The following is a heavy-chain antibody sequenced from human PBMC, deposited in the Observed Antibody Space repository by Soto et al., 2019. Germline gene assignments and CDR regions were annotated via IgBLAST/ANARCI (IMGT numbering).Heavy chain of an antibody. D-gene: IGHD3-10*01. CDR2: ISGTGDSS. V-gene: IGHV3-23*01. CDR1: GFTFGSYA. Sequence: LRLSCAASGFTFGSYAMSWVRQAPGKGLEWVSLISGTGDSSEYANSVKGRFTISRDYSKTTVFLQMNSLRAEDTAVYFCAKDNGNYGSGSFSHWGQGTLVTVSS. CDR3: AKDNGNYGSGSFSH. J-gene: IGHJ4*02.